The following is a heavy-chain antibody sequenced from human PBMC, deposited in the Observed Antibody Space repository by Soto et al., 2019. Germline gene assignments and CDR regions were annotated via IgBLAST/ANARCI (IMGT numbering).Heavy chain of an antibody. J-gene: IGHJ6*02. CDR2: ISGSGGST. D-gene: IGHD6-19*01. V-gene: IGHV3-23*01. Sequence: GGSLRLSCAASGFTFSSYAMSWVRQAPGKGLEWVSAISGSGGSTYYADSVKGRSTISRDNSKNTLYLQMNSLRAEDTAVYYCAKGAVARHMYGMDVWGQGTTVTVSS. CDR3: AKGAVARHMYGMDV. CDR1: GFTFSSYA.